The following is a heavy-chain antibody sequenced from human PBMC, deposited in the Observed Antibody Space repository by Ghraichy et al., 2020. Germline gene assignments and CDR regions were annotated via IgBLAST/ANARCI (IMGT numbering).Heavy chain of an antibody. D-gene: IGHD3-16*01. V-gene: IGHV3-7*03. CDR3: ARDDCLGLGWGGSGFDV. J-gene: IGHJ3*01. Sequence: VGSLRLSCAASGFTFSNYYVTWVRQAPGKGLEWVANIKPDGSDKFYVDSVKGRFTISRDNAQNSLYLQMHSLRAEDSGVYYCARDDCLGLGWGGSGFDVWGQGTVVTVSS. CDR1: GFTFSNYY. CDR2: IKPDGSDK.